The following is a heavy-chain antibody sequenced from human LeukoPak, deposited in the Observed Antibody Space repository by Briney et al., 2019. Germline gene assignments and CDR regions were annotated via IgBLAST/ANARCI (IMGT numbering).Heavy chain of an antibody. J-gene: IGHJ3*02. CDR2: INSDGSST. D-gene: IGHD3-22*01. V-gene: IGHV3-74*01. Sequence: GGSLRLSCAASGFTFSSYWMYWVRQAPGKGLMWVSRINSDGSSTINGDSVKGRFTISRDNAKNTLYLQMNSLRAEDTAVYYCARGISMIPGGVLDMWGQGTMVTVSS. CDR3: ARGISMIPGGVLDM. CDR1: GFTFSSYW.